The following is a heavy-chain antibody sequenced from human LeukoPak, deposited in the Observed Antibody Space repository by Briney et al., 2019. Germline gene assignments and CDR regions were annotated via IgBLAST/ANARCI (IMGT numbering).Heavy chain of an antibody. J-gene: IGHJ4*02. V-gene: IGHV4-4*02. Sequence: PSETLSLTCTVFGGSISSSHWWTWVRHSPGKGLEWIGEIYHSGNTNYNPSLRSRVTMSVDTSKNQFSLKLSSVTAADTAVYYCARKRAAFVVVPAPFDYWGQGTLVTVSS. CDR2: IYHSGNT. CDR3: ARKRAAFVVVPAPFDY. CDR1: GGSISSSHW. D-gene: IGHD2-2*01.